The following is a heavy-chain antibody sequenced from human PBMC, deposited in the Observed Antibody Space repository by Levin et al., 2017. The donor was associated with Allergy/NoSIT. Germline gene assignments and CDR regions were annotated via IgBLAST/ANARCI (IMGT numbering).Heavy chain of an antibody. CDR2: INAGNGNT. Sequence: ASVKVSCKASGYTFTSYAMHWVRQAPGQRLEWMGWINAGNGNTKYSQKFQGRVTITRDTSASTAYMELSSLRSEDTAVYYCALGRGYDNFLGFDYWGQGTLVTVSS. J-gene: IGHJ4*02. D-gene: IGHD5-12*01. CDR1: GYTFTSYA. V-gene: IGHV1-3*01. CDR3: ALGRGYDNFLGFDY.